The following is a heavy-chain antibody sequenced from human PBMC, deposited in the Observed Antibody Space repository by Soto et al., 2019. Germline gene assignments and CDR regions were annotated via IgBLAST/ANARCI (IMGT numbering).Heavy chain of an antibody. CDR2: IYYSGST. CDR3: ARAPLRRSSGREYFQH. V-gene: IGHV4-61*01. J-gene: IGHJ1*01. Sequence: SETLSLTCTVSGGSVSSGSYYWSWIRQPPGKGLEWIGYIYYSGSTNYNPSLKSRVTISVDTSKNQFSLKLSSVTAADTAVYYCARAPLRRSSGREYFQHWGQGTLVTVSS. D-gene: IGHD6-6*01. CDR1: GGSVSSGSYY.